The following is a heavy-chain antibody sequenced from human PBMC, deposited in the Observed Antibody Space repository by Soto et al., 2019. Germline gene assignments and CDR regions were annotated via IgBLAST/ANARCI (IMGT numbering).Heavy chain of an antibody. J-gene: IGHJ3*02. CDR1: GGTFSSYA. V-gene: IGHV1-69*12. Sequence: QVQLVQSGAAVKKPGSSVKVSCKASGGTFSSYAISWVRQAPGQGLEWMGGIIPIFGTANYAQKFQGRVTITADESTSTAYMELSSLRSEDTAVYYCARDGEGYCSGGSCYWWAFDIWGQGTMVTVSS. CDR2: IIPIFGTA. D-gene: IGHD2-15*01. CDR3: ARDGEGYCSGGSCYWWAFDI.